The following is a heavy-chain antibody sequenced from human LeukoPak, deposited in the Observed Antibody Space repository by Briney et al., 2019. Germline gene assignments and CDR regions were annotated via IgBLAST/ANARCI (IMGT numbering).Heavy chain of an antibody. CDR2: LSYTGKT. D-gene: IGHD2/OR15-2a*01. Sequence: PSETLSLTCVVSGASVSRSHWNWIRQLPGKGLEWIGCLSYTGKTDYNPSLTSRVTISLDTSKNQVSLKLRSVTAADTAVYCSEGYFEPFDHWGQGTLVTVSS. CDR1: GASVSRSH. CDR3: EGYFEPFDH. V-gene: IGHV4-59*02. J-gene: IGHJ4*02.